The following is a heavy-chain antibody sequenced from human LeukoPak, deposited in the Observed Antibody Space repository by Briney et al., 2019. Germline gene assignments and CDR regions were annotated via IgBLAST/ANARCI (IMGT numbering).Heavy chain of an antibody. CDR2: ISYDGSNK. Sequence: GGSLRLSCAASGFTFSSYAMHWVRQAPGKGLEWVAVISYDGSNKYYADSVKGRFTISRDNSKNTLYLQMNSLRAEDTAVYYCARGERVAAYNWFDPWGQGTLVTVSS. J-gene: IGHJ5*02. CDR1: GFTFSSYA. V-gene: IGHV3-30-3*01. CDR3: ARGERVAAYNWFDP. D-gene: IGHD2-15*01.